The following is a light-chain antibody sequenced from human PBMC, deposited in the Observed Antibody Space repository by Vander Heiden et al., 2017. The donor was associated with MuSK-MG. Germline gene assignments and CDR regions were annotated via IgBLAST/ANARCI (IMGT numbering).Light chain of an antibody. Sequence: DIQMTQSPSSLSASIGDRVTITCRASQGITDDLGWYQQKPGKAPKRLIYAASSLQSGVPSRFSGGGSGTEFTLTISSLQPEDFATYFCLQHHSYPTTFGQGTRLEIK. V-gene: IGKV1-17*01. CDR3: LQHHSYPTT. J-gene: IGKJ5*01. CDR2: AAS. CDR1: QGITDD.